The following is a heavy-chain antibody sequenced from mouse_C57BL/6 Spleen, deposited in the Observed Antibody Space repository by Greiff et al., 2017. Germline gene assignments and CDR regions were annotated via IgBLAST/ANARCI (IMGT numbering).Heavy chain of an antibody. D-gene: IGHD1-1*01. CDR3: ASTYDYYDLDY. Sequence: QVQLQQPGAELVKPGASVKLSCKASGYTFTSYWMHWVKQRPGRGLEWIGRIDPTSGGTKYNEKFKSKATLTVDKPSSTACMQLSSVTSEYSAVYYCASTYDYYDLDYWGQGTTLSFST. J-gene: IGHJ2*01. CDR2: IDPTSGGT. V-gene: IGHV1-72*01. CDR1: GYTFTSYW.